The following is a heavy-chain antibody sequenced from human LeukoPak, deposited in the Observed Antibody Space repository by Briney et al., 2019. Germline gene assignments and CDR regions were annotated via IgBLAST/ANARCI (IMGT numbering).Heavy chain of an antibody. CDR1: GITFTDYY. V-gene: IGHV1-69-2*01. D-gene: IGHD2-21*02. Sequence: ASVKISCKASGITFTDYYILWIQQAPGKGLVWMGRIDPAEGDTIYAENFQGRLTITADTSSDTAYMELSSLTSDDTAVYFCSTGGLPIADYWGQGTLVTVSS. J-gene: IGHJ4*02. CDR2: IDPAEGDT. CDR3: STGGLPIADY.